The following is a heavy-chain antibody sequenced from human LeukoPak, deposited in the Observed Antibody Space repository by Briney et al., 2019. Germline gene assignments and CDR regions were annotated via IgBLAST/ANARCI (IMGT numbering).Heavy chain of an antibody. Sequence: PGGSLRLSCAASGFTFSSYWMSWVRQAPGKGLEWVANIKQDGSEKYYVDSVKGRFTISRDNAKNSLYLQMNSLRAEDTAVYYCARDFSYYDSSGYYTRGAFDIWGQGTMVTVSS. D-gene: IGHD3-22*01. CDR1: GFTFSSYW. CDR3: ARDFSYYDSSGYYTRGAFDI. V-gene: IGHV3-7*01. J-gene: IGHJ3*02. CDR2: IKQDGSEK.